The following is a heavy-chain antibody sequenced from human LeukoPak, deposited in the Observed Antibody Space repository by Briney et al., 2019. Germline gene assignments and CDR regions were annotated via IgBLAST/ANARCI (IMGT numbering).Heavy chain of an antibody. D-gene: IGHD3-10*01. Sequence: ASVKVSCKVSGYTLTELSMHWVRQAPGNGLEWMGGFDPEDGETIYAQKFQGRVTMTEDTSTDTAYMELSSLRSEDTAVYYCATVLLWFGESNNWFDPWGQGTLVTVSS. CDR1: GYTLTELS. J-gene: IGHJ5*02. V-gene: IGHV1-24*01. CDR2: FDPEDGET. CDR3: ATVLLWFGESNNWFDP.